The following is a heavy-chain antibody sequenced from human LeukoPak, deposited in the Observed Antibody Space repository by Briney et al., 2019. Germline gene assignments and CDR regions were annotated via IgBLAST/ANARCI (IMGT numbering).Heavy chain of an antibody. Sequence: ASVKVSFKASGYTFICYYMHWVRQAPGQGLEWMGWINPNSGGTNKAQKSQVRVTMTRDTSISTAYMELSRLRSDDTAVYYCARDIVVVPAAKSNEAWFDPWGQGTLVTVSS. CDR1: GYTFICYY. CDR3: ARDIVVVPAAKSNEAWFDP. J-gene: IGHJ5*02. V-gene: IGHV1-2*02. CDR2: INPNSGGT. D-gene: IGHD2-2*01.